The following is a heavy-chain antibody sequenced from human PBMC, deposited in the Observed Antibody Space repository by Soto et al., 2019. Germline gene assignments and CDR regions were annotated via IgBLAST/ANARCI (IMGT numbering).Heavy chain of an antibody. CDR3: ARDLGGWTDY. CDR1: GYTFTSYA. CDR2: INAGNGNT. V-gene: IGHV1-3*01. J-gene: IGHJ4*02. Sequence: QVQLVQSGAEVKKPGASEKDSCKASGYTFTSYAMHWVRQAPGQRREWMGWINAGNGNTKYSQKFQGRVTITRDTSASTAYMELSSLRSEDTAVYYCARDLGGWTDYWGQGTLVTVSS. D-gene: IGHD6-19*01.